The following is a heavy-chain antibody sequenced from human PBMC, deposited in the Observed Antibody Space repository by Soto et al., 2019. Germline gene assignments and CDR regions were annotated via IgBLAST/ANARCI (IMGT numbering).Heavy chain of an antibody. J-gene: IGHJ4*02. D-gene: IGHD6-13*01. V-gene: IGHV1-46*01. CDR1: GYTFTSYY. CDR2: INPSGGST. Sequence: QVQLVQSGAEVKKPGASVKVSCKASGYTFTSYYMHWVRQAPGQGLEWMGIINPSGGSTSYAQKFQGRVTMTRDTSTSTVYMELSSLRSEDTAVYYCARHEVSSWSMASVFPAFDYWGQGTLVTVSS. CDR3: ARHEVSSWSMASVFPAFDY.